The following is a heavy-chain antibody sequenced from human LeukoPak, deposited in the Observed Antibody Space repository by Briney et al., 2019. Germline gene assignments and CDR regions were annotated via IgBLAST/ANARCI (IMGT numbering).Heavy chain of an antibody. V-gene: IGHV3-7*01. CDR3: TRGEDRTCPY. CDR1: LFIQRQYW. CDR2: IRGDGRQR. J-gene: IGHJ4*02. Sequence: RGWLRHSLVAALFIQRQYWMHCGPQAPSKGGAGVANIRGDGRQRSYVDSVKGRLTITRDNAKNSQYLQMNSLRADDTAVYYCTRGEDRTCPYWGQGTVVTVSS. D-gene: IGHD2-2*01.